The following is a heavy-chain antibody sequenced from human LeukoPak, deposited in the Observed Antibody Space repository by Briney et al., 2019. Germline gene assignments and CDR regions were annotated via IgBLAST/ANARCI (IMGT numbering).Heavy chain of an antibody. CDR1: GGSFSGYY. CDR3: ARGQMLWHSYGKPPKTYYFDY. D-gene: IGHD5-18*01. CDR2: INHSGST. V-gene: IGHV4-34*01. Sequence: PSETLSLTCAVYGGSFSGYYWSWIRQPPGKGLEWIGEINHSGSTNYNPSLKSRVTISVDTSKNQFSLKLSSVTAADTAVYYCARGQMLWHSYGKPPKTYYFDYWGQGTLVTVSS. J-gene: IGHJ4*02.